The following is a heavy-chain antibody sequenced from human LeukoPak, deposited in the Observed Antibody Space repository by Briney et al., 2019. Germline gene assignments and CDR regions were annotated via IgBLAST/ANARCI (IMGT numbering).Heavy chain of an antibody. D-gene: IGHD6-13*01. CDR3: AKDMGRVAAAGIDS. Sequence: GRSLRLSCAASGFTFDDYAMHWVRQAPGKGLEWVSGISWNSGSIGYADSVKGRFTISRDNAKNSLYLQMNSLRAEDTALYYCAKDMGRVAAAGIDSWGQGTLVTVSS. J-gene: IGHJ4*02. V-gene: IGHV3-9*01. CDR1: GFTFDDYA. CDR2: ISWNSGSI.